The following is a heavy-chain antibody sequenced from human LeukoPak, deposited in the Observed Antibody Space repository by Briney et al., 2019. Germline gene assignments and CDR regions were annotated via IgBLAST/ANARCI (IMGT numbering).Heavy chain of an antibody. V-gene: IGHV1-18*01. CDR1: GYTFTSYV. D-gene: IGHD3-22*01. CDR2: ISAYNGNT. Sequence: ASVKVSCKASGYTFTSYVIHWVRQAPGQGLEWMGWISAYNGNTNYAQKLQGRVTMTTDTSTSTAYMELRSLRSDDTAVYYCARGSTARYYYDSSGYYRGAVDYWGQGTLVTISS. CDR3: ARGSTARYYYDSSGYYRGAVDY. J-gene: IGHJ4*02.